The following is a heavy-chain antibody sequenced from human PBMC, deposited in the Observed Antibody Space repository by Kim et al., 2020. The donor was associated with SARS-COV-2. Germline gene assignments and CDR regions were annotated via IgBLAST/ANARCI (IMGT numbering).Heavy chain of an antibody. V-gene: IGHV3-48*03. J-gene: IGHJ6*01. CDR3: ESLPIEGAGTSYYYYGMD. CDR2: ISSSGSTI. CDR1: GFTFSSYE. D-gene: IGHD6-19*01. Sequence: GSLRLSCAASGFTFSSYEMNWVRQAPGKGLEWVSYISSSGSTIYYADSVKGRFTISRDNAKNSLYLQMNSLRAEDTAVYYCESLPIEGAGTSYYYYGMD.